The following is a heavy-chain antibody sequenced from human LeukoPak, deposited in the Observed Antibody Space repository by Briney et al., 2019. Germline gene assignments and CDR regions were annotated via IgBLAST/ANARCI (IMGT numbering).Heavy chain of an antibody. Sequence: PGGYLRLSCAASGFTFSSYSRNWVPQAPGKGRMGGSYIISSSSTICYADYVKGRFTISRDNANNSLYLQMNSLRAEGTAVYYCARDPYSVTIFGVVSGWFDPWGQGTLVTVSS. D-gene: IGHD3-3*01. J-gene: IGHJ5*02. CDR2: IISSSSTI. CDR1: GFTFSSYS. CDR3: ARDPYSVTIFGVVSGWFDP. V-gene: IGHV3-48*01.